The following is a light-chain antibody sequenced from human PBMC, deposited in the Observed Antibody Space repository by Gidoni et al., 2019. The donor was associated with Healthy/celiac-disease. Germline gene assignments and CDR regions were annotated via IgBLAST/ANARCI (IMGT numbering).Light chain of an antibody. J-gene: IGKJ1*01. CDR2: GAS. CDR3: QQYGSSPPT. CDR1: QSVSSSY. Sequence: EIVLTQSTGTLSLSPGERATLSCRASQSVSSSYLAWYQQKPGQAPRLLIYGASSRATGIPDRFSGSGSGTDFTLTISRLEPEDFAVYYCQQYGSSPPTFGKGTKVEIK. V-gene: IGKV3-20*01.